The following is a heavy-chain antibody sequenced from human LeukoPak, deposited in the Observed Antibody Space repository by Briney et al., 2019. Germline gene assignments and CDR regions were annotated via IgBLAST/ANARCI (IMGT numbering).Heavy chain of an antibody. CDR2: ISAYNGNT. J-gene: IGHJ4*02. D-gene: IGHD2-2*01. Sequence: XKASXYTFTSYGISXVRQAPGQGLEWMGWISAYNGNTNYAQKLQGRVTMTTDTSTSTAYMELRSLRSDDTAVYYCAIVPLVVVPAAIQTAPNFDYWGQGTLVTVSS. CDR1: XYTFTSYG. V-gene: IGHV1-18*01. CDR3: AIVPLVVVPAAIQTAPNFDY.